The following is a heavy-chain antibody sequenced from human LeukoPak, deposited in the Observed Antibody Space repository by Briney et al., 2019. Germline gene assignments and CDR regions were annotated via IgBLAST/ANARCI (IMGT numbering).Heavy chain of an antibody. J-gene: IGHJ6*03. D-gene: IGHD5-18*01. V-gene: IGHV3-23*01. Sequence: PGGSLRLSCAASGFTFSSYAMSWVRQAPGKGLEWVSAISGSGGSTYYADSVKGRFTISRDNAKNSLYLQMNSLRAEDTAVYYCARGRGYSYGKGYYYYYMDVWGKGTTVTVSS. CDR3: ARGRGYSYGKGYYYYYMDV. CDR2: ISGSGGST. CDR1: GFTFSSYA.